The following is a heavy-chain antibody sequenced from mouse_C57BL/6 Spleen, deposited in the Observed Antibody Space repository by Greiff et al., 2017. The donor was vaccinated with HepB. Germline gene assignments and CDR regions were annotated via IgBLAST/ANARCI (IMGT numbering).Heavy chain of an antibody. CDR2: IHPSDSDT. J-gene: IGHJ3*01. CDR1: GYTFTSYW. CDR3: AINNGSSFWFAY. D-gene: IGHD1-1*01. Sequence: QVQLQQPGAELVKPGASVKVSCKASGYTFTSYWMHWVKQRPGQGLEWIGRIHPSDSDTNYNQKFKGKATLTVDKSSSTAYMQLSSLTSEDSAVYYCAINNGSSFWFAYWGQGTLVTVSA. V-gene: IGHV1-74*01.